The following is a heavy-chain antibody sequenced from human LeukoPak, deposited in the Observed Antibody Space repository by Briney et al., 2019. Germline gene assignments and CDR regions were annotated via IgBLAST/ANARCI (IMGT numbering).Heavy chain of an antibody. CDR3: ARDHRGEAR. J-gene: IGHJ3*01. Sequence: GGSLRLSCAASGFTFSSYWMHWVRQAPGKGLVWVSRINSDGSITTYVDSVKGRFTISRDNAKNTVYLQMNSLRAEDTAVYYCARDHRGEARWGQGTMVTVSS. V-gene: IGHV3-74*01. D-gene: IGHD2-21*01. CDR2: INSDGSIT. CDR1: GFTFSSYW.